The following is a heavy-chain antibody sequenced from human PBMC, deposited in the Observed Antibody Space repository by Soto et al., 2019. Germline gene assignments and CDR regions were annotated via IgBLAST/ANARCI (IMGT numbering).Heavy chain of an antibody. CDR2: IKSKTDGGTT. CDR1: GFTFSNAW. Sequence: GGSLRLSCAASGFTFSNAWMSWVRQAPGKGLEWVGRIKSKTDGGTTDYAAPVKGRFTISRDDSKNTLYLQMNSLKTEDTAVYYCTTEIYGSGSLDAFDIWGQGTMVTVSS. D-gene: IGHD3-10*01. J-gene: IGHJ3*02. CDR3: TTEIYGSGSLDAFDI. V-gene: IGHV3-15*01.